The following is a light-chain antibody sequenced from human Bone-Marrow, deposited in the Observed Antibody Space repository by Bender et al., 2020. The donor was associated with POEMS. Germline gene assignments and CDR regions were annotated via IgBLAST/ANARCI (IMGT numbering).Light chain of an antibody. V-gene: IGLV2-8*01. CDR3: SSFARDSDDVE. J-gene: IGLJ2*01. CDR1: SSDVGRYNY. Sequence: QSALTQPPSASGSPGQSVTISCTGTSSDVGRYNYVSWYQHHPGKAPKLMIYEINKRPSGVPDRFSGSKSGNTASLTVSGLQAEDEAYYYCSSFARDSDDVEFGGGTKLTVL. CDR2: EIN.